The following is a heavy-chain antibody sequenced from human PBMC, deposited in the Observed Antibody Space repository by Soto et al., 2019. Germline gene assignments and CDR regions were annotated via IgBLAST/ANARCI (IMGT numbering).Heavy chain of an antibody. CDR1: GFTFSGYG. V-gene: IGHV3-30*18. CDR2: ISYDGSNK. D-gene: IGHD3-22*01. J-gene: IGHJ4*02. CDR3: AKGHYYYDSSGFGY. Sequence: PGGSLRLSCAASGFTFSGYGMHWVRQAPGKGLEWVAVISYDGSNKYYADSVKGRFTISRDNSKNTLYLQMNSLRAEDTAVYYCAKGHYYYDSSGFGYWGQGTLVTVSS.